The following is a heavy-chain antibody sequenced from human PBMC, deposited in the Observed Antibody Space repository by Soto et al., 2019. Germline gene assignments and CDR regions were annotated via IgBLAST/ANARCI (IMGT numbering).Heavy chain of an antibody. D-gene: IGHD4-17*01. CDR1: GFTFDDYG. V-gene: IGHV3-20*01. Sequence: GGSLRLSCAASGFTFDDYGMSWVRQAPGKGLEWVSGINWNGGSTGYVDSVKGRFTISRDNAKNSLYLQMNSLRAEDTALYHCAREEGERDYGDYYYYYMDVWGKGTTVTVSS. J-gene: IGHJ6*03. CDR3: AREEGERDYGDYYYYYMDV. CDR2: INWNGGST.